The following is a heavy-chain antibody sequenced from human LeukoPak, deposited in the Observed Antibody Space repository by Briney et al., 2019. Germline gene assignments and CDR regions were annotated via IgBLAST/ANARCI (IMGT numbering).Heavy chain of an antibody. J-gene: IGHJ6*02. D-gene: IGHD4-17*01. CDR2: ISGSGGST. CDR1: GFTFSSYA. CDR3: ANQHGDYVRYYYGMDV. V-gene: IGHV3-23*01. Sequence: GGSLRLSCAASGFTFSSYAMSWVRQAPGKGLEWVSAISGSGGSTYDADSVKGRFTISRDNSKNTLYLQMNSLRAEDTAVYYCANQHGDYVRYYYGMDVWGQGTTVTVSS.